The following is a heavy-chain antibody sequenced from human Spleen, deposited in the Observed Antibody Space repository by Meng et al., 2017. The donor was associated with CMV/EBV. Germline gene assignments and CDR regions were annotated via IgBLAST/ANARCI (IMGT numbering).Heavy chain of an antibody. V-gene: IGHV1-2*02. CDR2: INPNSGGT. J-gene: IGHJ4*02. CDR3: ARGGSNWNYYDCFEH. CDR1: GYTFTGYY. Sequence: ASVKVSCKASGYTFTGYYMHWVRQAPGQGLEWMGWINPNSGGTNYAQKFQGRVTMTGDTSISTAYMEMSGLTSDDTAAYYCARGGSNWNYYDCFEHWGQGTLVTVSS. D-gene: IGHD1-7*01.